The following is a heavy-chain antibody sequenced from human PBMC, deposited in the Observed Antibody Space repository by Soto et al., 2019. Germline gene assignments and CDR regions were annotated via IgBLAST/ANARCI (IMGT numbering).Heavy chain of an antibody. D-gene: IGHD3-10*01. Sequence: QITLKESGPPLVKPTQTLTLTCTFSGFSLSTSGVGVGWIRQPPGKALEWLALIYWDDDKRYSPSLKSRLTNTKDTSKNQVVLTMTNIDPVDTATYYCAHRSSVGRGVIPFGYWGQGTQVTVSS. CDR2: IYWDDDK. V-gene: IGHV2-5*02. J-gene: IGHJ4*02. CDR3: AHRSSVGRGVIPFGY. CDR1: GFSLSTSGVG.